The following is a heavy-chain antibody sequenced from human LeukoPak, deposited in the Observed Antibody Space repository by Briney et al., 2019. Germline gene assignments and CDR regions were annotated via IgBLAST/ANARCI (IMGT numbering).Heavy chain of an antibody. Sequence: PGGSLRLSCAASGFTFSSYWMSWVRQAPGKGLEWVANIKQDGSEKYYVDSVKGRFTISRDNAKNSLYLQMNSLRAEDTAVYYCARDGATVNYYYYYMDVWGNGTTVTVSS. V-gene: IGHV3-7*01. CDR1: GFTFSSYW. J-gene: IGHJ6*03. CDR3: ARDGATVNYYYYYMDV. D-gene: IGHD4-11*01. CDR2: IKQDGSEK.